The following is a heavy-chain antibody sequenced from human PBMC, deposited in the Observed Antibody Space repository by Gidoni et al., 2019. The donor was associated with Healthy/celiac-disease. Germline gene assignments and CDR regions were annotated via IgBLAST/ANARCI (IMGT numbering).Heavy chain of an antibody. Sequence: QVQLVQSGAEVKKPGASVKVSCKASGSTFTGYHMHWVRQAPGQGLEWMGWINPNSGVTNYAQKFQGRVTMTRDTSISTAYMELSRLRSDDTAVYYCARVFPPIYSSGVYGLDYWGLGTLVTVSS. CDR2: INPNSGVT. V-gene: IGHV1-2*02. CDR1: GSTFTGYH. J-gene: IGHJ4*02. CDR3: ARVFPPIYSSGVYGLDY. D-gene: IGHD6-19*01.